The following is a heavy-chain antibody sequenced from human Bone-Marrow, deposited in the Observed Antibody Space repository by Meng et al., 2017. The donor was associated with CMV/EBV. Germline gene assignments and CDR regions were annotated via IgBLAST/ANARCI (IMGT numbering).Heavy chain of an antibody. J-gene: IGHJ5*02. V-gene: IGHV4-61*01. Sequence: SETLSLTCTVSGGSISSSSYYWSWIRQPPGKGLEWIGYIYYSGSTNYNPSLKSRVTISVDTSKNQFSLKLSSVTAADTAVYYCARDSRNWFDPWGQGTLVTVSS. CDR1: GGSISSSSYY. CDR2: IYYSGST. CDR3: ARDSRNWFDP.